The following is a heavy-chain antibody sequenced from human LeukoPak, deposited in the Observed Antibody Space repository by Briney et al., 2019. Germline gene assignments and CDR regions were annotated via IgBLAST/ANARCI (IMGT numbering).Heavy chain of an antibody. J-gene: IGHJ4*02. V-gene: IGHV3-21*01. CDR3: AKESCSSRCNFDY. Sequence: SGGSLRLSCAASGFTFSSYSMNWVRQAPGRGLEWVSSISSSSSYIFSADSVKGRFTISRDNAENSLYLQMNSLRAEDTAVYYCAKESCSSRCNFDYWGQGTLVTVSS. CDR2: ISSSSSYI. CDR1: GFTFSSYS. D-gene: IGHD2-2*01.